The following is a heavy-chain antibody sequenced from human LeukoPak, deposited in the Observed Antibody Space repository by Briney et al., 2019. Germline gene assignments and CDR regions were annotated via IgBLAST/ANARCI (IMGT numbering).Heavy chain of an antibody. J-gene: IGHJ4*02. CDR1: GGSISSDDNY. CDR3: ARESPRDYGDFVGGFDS. Sequence: SQTLSLTCTVSGGSISSDDNYWSWIRQPPGKGLEWVGYIYYSGSTYYNPSLESRVTMSIDTSKNQFSLKLSSVTAADTAVYYCARESPRDYGDFVGGFDSWGQGTLVTVSS. CDR2: IYYSGST. D-gene: IGHD4-17*01. V-gene: IGHV4-30-4*01.